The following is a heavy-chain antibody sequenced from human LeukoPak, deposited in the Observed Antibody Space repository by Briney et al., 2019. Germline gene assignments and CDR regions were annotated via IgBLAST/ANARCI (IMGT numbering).Heavy chain of an antibody. CDR2: ISSHSRTI. J-gene: IGHJ4*02. V-gene: IGHV3-48*01. Sequence: PGGSLRLACAASGLTFSTYSMNWVRQAPGKGLEWVSYISSHSRTIYYADSVKGRFTISRDNANNSLFLQMDSLRAEDTAVYYCASLLRDILPFFDYWGQGTLVTVSS. CDR3: ASLLRDILPFFDY. CDR1: GLTFSTYS.